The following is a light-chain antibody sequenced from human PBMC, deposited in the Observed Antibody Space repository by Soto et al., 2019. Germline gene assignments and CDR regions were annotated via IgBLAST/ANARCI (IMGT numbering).Light chain of an antibody. V-gene: IGKV3D-15*01. CDR3: QQYNNWPPLT. CDR1: QSVSSSY. Sequence: VLTQSPATLSLSTGERATLSCRASQSVSSSYLAWYQQKPGQAPRLLIYDASNRATGIPARFSGSGSGTEFTLTIGSLQSEDFAVYYCQQYNNWPPLTFGGGTKVDIK. CDR2: DAS. J-gene: IGKJ4*01.